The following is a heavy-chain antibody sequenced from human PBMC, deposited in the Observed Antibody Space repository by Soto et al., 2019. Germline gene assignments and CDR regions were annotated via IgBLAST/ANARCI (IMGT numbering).Heavy chain of an antibody. CDR2: IIPIFGTA. D-gene: IGHD3-10*01. Sequence: GASVKVSCKASGYTFTSYYISWVRQAPGQGLEWMGGIIPIFGTANYAQKFQGRVTITADESTSTAYMELSSLRSEDTAVYYCAAPYGSGSYYNGFDYGGQGTLVTVSS. V-gene: IGHV1-69*13. CDR1: GYTFTSYY. J-gene: IGHJ4*02. CDR3: AAPYGSGSYYNGFDY.